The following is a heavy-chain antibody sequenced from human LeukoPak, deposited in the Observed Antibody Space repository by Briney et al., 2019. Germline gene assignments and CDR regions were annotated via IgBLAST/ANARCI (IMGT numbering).Heavy chain of an antibody. J-gene: IGHJ4*02. CDR2: IKSKTDDGTT. V-gene: IGHV3-15*01. D-gene: IGHD6-19*01. CDR1: GFTFNNAW. Sequence: GSLRLSCEASGFTFNNAWMSWVRQAPGKGLEWVGRIKSKTDDGTTDYASPVKGRFTISRDDSKNTLYLQMNSLKTEDTAVYYCAVREDLLKWGQGTLVTVSS. CDR3: AVREDLLK.